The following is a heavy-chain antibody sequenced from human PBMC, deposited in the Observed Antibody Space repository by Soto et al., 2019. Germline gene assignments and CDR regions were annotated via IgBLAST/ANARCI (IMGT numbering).Heavy chain of an antibody. CDR1: GGTFSSYA. CDR3: ARETGYCSSTSCYSRSYYYYGMDV. J-gene: IGHJ6*02. CDR2: IIPIFGTA. D-gene: IGHD2-2*03. Sequence: GASEKVSCKASGGTFSSYAISWVRQAPGQGLEWMGGIIPIFGTANYAQKFQGRVTITADESTSTAYMELSSLRSEDTAVYYCARETGYCSSTSCYSRSYYYYGMDVWGQGTTVTVSS. V-gene: IGHV1-69*13.